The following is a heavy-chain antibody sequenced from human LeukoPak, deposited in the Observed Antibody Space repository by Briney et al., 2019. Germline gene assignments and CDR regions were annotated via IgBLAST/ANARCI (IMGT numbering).Heavy chain of an antibody. CDR3: ARDRSHYDILTGGYYYYGMDV. Sequence: PGGSLRLSCAASGFTFSDYYMSWIRQAPGKGLEWVSSISSSSSYIYYADSVKGRFTISRDNAKNSLYLQMNSLRAEDTAVYYCARDRSHYDILTGGYYYYGMDVWGQGTTVTVSS. CDR2: ISSSSSYI. D-gene: IGHD3-9*01. J-gene: IGHJ6*02. V-gene: IGHV3-11*06. CDR1: GFTFSDYY.